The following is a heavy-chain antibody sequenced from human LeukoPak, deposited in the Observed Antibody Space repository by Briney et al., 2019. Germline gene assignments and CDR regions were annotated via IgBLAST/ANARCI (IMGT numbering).Heavy chain of an antibody. CDR3: AKARGSEGMDV. V-gene: IGHV3-30*18. CDR1: GFTFSSYW. D-gene: IGHD1-14*01. CDR2: ISYDGSNK. Sequence: GGSLRLSCAASGFTFSSYWMHWVRQAPGKGLEWVAVISYDGSNKYYADSVKGRFTISRDNSKNTLYLQMNSLRAEDTAVYYCAKARGSEGMDVWGQGTTVTVSS. J-gene: IGHJ6*02.